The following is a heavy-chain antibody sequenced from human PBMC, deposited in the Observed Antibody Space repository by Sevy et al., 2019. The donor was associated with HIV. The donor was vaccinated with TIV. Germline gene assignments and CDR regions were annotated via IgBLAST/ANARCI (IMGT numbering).Heavy chain of an antibody. CDR2: LSFGCGEI. D-gene: IGHD2-8*01. V-gene: IGHV3-23*01. CDR1: GFTFSKYS. CDR3: AREGCTKPHDY. J-gene: IGHJ4*02. Sequence: GGSLRLSCAASGFTFSKYSMSWVRQPPGKGLEWVSTLSFGCGEINYAGSVKGRFTISSDISKSSVYLKMNNLRPEDTAVYYCAREGCTKPHDYWGQGTLVTVSS.